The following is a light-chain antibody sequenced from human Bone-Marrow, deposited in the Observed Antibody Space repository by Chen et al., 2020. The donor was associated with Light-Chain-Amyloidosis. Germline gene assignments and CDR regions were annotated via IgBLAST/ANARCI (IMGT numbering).Light chain of an antibody. CDR2: EVS. CDR1: SSDFGGYNY. V-gene: IGLV2-8*01. Sequence: QSALTQPPSASGSPGQSVTISCTGTSSDFGGYNYVSWYQQHPGKAPKLMIYEVSKRPSGVPDRFSGSKSGNTASLTVSGLQAEDEADYYCSSYAGSNINYVFGTGTKVTVL. J-gene: IGLJ1*01. CDR3: SSYAGSNINYV.